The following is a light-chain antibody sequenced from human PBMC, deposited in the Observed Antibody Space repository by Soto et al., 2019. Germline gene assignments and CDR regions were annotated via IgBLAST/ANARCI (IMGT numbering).Light chain of an antibody. CDR1: QSVSSY. V-gene: IGKV3-11*01. CDR2: DAS. J-gene: IGKJ5*01. CDR3: QQRSNWPSIT. Sequence: EIVMTQSPATLSVSPGERATLSCRASQSVSSYLAWYQQKPGQAPRLLIYDASNRATGIPARFSGSGPGTDFTLTISSLEPEDFAVYYCQQRSNWPSITFGQGTRLEIK.